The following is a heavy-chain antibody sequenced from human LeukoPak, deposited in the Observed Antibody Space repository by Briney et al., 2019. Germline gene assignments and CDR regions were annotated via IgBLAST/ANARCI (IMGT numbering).Heavy chain of an antibody. CDR2: IYTSGST. Sequence: PSETLSLTCAVYGGSFSGYYWSWIRQPAGKGLEWIGRIYTSGSTNYNPSLKSRVTMSVDTSKNQFSLKLSSVTAADTAVYYRARTIAAAAYFDYWGQGTLVTVSS. V-gene: IGHV4-59*10. D-gene: IGHD6-13*01. J-gene: IGHJ4*02. CDR3: ARTIAAAAYFDY. CDR1: GGSFSGYY.